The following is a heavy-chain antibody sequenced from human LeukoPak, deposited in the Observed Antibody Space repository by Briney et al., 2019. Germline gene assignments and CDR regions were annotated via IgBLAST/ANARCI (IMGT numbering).Heavy chain of an antibody. D-gene: IGHD5-12*01. Sequence: GGSLRLSCAASGFTFSSYWMSWVRQAPGKGLEWVAFIRYDGSNKYYADSVKGRFTISRDNSKNMLYLQMNSLRAEDTAVYYCAKDPARRVATMVDYWGQGTLVTVSS. CDR2: IRYDGSNK. J-gene: IGHJ4*02. CDR1: GFTFSSYW. CDR3: AKDPARRVATMVDY. V-gene: IGHV3-30*02.